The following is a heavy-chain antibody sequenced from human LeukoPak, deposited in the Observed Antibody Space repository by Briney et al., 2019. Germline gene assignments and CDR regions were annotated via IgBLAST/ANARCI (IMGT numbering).Heavy chain of an antibody. D-gene: IGHD3-22*01. Sequence: SETLPLTCAVSGYSISSGYYWGWIRQSPGKGLEWIATIFHSGSIYYSPSLKSRVTLSVDTSKNQFSLRLNSVTAADTALYYCARMGVSYYYDSSTYYPTAFDVWGQGTMVSVSS. CDR2: IFHSGSI. J-gene: IGHJ3*01. CDR3: ARMGVSYYYDSSTYYPTAFDV. CDR1: GYSISSGYY. V-gene: IGHV4-38-2*01.